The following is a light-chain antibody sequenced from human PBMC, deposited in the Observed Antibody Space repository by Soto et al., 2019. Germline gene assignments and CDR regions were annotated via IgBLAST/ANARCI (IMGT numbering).Light chain of an antibody. CDR1: QAISNY. CDR2: AAS. CDR3: QNYNSAPYT. J-gene: IGKJ2*01. Sequence: DIQMTQSPSSLSASVGDRVTITCRASQAISNYLAWFQQEPGKVPNLLIYAASTLQSGVPSRFSGSGSGTEFTLTITSLQPEDVATYYCQNYNSAPYTLGQGTKLEI. V-gene: IGKV1-27*01.